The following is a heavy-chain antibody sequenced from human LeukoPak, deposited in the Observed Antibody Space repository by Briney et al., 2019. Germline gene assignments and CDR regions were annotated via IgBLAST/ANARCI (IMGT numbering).Heavy chain of an antibody. J-gene: IGHJ4*02. CDR2: IIPIFGTA. CDR3: ARSTTWTDYYGSGSYYD. CDR1: GGTFSSYA. D-gene: IGHD3-10*01. V-gene: IGHV1-69*13. Sequence: GASVKVSCKASGGTFSSYAISWVRQAPGQGLEWMGGIIPIFGTANYAQKFQGRVTITADESTGTAYMELSSLRSEDTAVYYCARSTTWTDYYGSGSYYDWGQGTLVTVSS.